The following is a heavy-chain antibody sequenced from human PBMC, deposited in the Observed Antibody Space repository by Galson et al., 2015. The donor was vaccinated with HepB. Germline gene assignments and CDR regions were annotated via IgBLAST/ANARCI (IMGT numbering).Heavy chain of an antibody. Sequence: SVKVSCKASGYTFTSYYMHWVRQAPGQGLEWMGIINPSGGSTSYAQKFQGRVTMTRDTSTSTVYMELSSLRSEDTAMYYCARDLSNGWYIDYWGQGTLVTVSS. V-gene: IGHV1-46*01. CDR3: ARDLSNGWYIDY. CDR2: INPSGGST. D-gene: IGHD6-19*01. J-gene: IGHJ4*02. CDR1: GYTFTSYY.